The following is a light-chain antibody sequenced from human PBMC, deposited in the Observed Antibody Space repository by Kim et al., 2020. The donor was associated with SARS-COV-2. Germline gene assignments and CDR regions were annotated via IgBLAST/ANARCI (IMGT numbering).Light chain of an antibody. J-gene: IGLJ2*01. CDR2: KDT. V-gene: IGLV3-27*01. CDR1: VLANKF. CDR3: YSAADNSVI. Sequence: SVSPGQTDRITCSGDVLANKFARWFQQKSGQAPVVVIYKDTERPSEIPERFSGSSSGTTVTLTISGARFEDEADYYCYSAADNSVIFGGGTQLTVL.